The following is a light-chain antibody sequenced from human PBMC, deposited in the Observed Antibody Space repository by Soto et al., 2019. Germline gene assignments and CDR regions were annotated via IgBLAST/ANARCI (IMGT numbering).Light chain of an antibody. Sequence: DIQMTQSPSSLSASVGGRVTITCRASQSISSYLNWYQEKPGKAPKFLIYGASSLQSGVPSRFSGSGSGTDFTLTISSLKPEDFATYYCQQSYSIPITFGQGTRLEIK. CDR2: GAS. V-gene: IGKV1-39*01. J-gene: IGKJ5*01. CDR3: QQSYSIPIT. CDR1: QSISSY.